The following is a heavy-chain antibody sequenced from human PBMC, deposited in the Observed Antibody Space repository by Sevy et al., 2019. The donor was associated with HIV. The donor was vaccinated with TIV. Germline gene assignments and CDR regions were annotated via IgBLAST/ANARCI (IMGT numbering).Heavy chain of an antibody. CDR2: ISYDGSNK. CDR1: GFTFSTYA. J-gene: IGHJ1*01. CDR3: AREGTFYYDRTQSGFQY. V-gene: IGHV3-30-3*01. D-gene: IGHD3-22*01. Sequence: GGSPRLSCAASGFTFSTYAMHWVRQAPGKGLEWVAVISYDGSNKYYADSVKGRFTISRDNSKNTLYLQMNSLRAEDTAVYYCAREGTFYYDRTQSGFQYWGQGTLVTVSS.